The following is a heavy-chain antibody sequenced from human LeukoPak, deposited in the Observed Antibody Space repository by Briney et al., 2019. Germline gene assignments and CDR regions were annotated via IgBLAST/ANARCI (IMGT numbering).Heavy chain of an antibody. CDR3: ARGRDGYNPTADY. J-gene: IGHJ4*02. Sequence: GAXVKVSCKAXSYTFTXYGISWVRQAPGQGLEWMGWISAYNGNTNYAQKLQGRVTMTTDTSTSTAYMELRSLRSDDTAVYYCARGRDGYNPTADYWGQGTLVTVSS. D-gene: IGHD5-24*01. V-gene: IGHV1-18*01. CDR1: SYTFTXYG. CDR2: ISAYNGNT.